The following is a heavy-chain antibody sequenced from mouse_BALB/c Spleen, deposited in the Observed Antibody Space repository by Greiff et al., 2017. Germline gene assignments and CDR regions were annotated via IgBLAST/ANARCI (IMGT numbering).Heavy chain of an antibody. CDR3: SRCPGDYGTLGGYFDV. D-gene: IGHD2-4*01. V-gene: IGHV2-9*02. CDR2: IWAGGST. CDR1: GFSLTSYG. Sequence: VQLVESGPGLVAPSQSLSITCTVSGFSLTSYGVHWVRQPPGKGLEWLGVIWAGGSTNYNSALMSRLSISKDNSKSQVFLKMNSLQTDDTAMYYLSRCPGDYGTLGGYFDVWGAGTTVTVSS. J-gene: IGHJ1*01.